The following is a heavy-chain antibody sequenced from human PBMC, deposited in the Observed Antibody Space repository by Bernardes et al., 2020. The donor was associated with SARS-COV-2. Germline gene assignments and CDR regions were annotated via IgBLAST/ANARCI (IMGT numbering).Heavy chain of an antibody. CDR3: ARPVNDEWGSSLDY. CDR1: GYTFSSYH. J-gene: IGHJ4*02. D-gene: IGHD1-26*01. V-gene: IGHV1-46*01. Sequence: ASVKVSCKASGYTFSSYHMNWVRQAPGQGLEWMGIINPSSGSTSYAQKFQGRVTMTRDTSTSTVYMDLSSLTSEDTAVYFCARPVNDEWGSSLDYWGQGTLVTVSS. CDR2: INPSSGST.